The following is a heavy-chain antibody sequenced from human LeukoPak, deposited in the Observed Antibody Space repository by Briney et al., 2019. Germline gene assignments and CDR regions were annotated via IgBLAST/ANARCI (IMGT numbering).Heavy chain of an antibody. J-gene: IGHJ4*02. V-gene: IGHV3-53*01. CDR3: ARGLGSSGLYYFDD. CDR1: GLSVSSNY. CDR2: MYSGGST. D-gene: IGHD6-19*01. Sequence: GGSLRLSCAASGLSVSSNYINWVRQAPGKGLEWVSAMYSGGSTYYADSVKGRFTISRHNSKNTLDLQMNSLRAEDTAVYYCARGLGSSGLYYFDDWGLGTLVTVSS.